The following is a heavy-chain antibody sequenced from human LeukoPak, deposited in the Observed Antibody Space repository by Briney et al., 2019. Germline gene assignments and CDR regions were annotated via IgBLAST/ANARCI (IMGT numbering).Heavy chain of an antibody. V-gene: IGHV4-59*11. J-gene: IGHJ6*03. CDR2: IYYSGST. D-gene: IGHD3-10*01. Sequence: SETLSLTCTVSGGSISSHYWSWIRQPPGKGLEWIGYIYYSGSTNYNPSLKSRVTISVDTSKNQFSLKLSSVTAADTAVYYCARDRAPGGSGSYSSHYYYYYYYMGVWGKGTTVTVSS. CDR3: ARDRAPGGSGSYSSHYYYYYYYMGV. CDR1: GGSISSHY.